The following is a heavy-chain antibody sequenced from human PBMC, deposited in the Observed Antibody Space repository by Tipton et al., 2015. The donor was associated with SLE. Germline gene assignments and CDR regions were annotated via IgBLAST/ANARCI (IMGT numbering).Heavy chain of an antibody. CDR1: GGSISSSSYY. CDR3: DVSSWSDAFDI. Sequence: TLSLTCTVSGGSISSSSYYWGWIRQPPGKGLEWIGSIYYSGSTYYNPSLKSRVTISVDTSKNQFSLKLSSVTAADTAVYYCDVSSWSDAFDIWGQGTMVAVSS. D-gene: IGHD6-13*01. CDR2: IYYSGST. J-gene: IGHJ3*02. V-gene: IGHV4-39*07.